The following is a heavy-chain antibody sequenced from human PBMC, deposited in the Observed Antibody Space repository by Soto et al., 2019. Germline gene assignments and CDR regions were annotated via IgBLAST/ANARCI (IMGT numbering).Heavy chain of an antibody. V-gene: IGHV3-30*18. CDR3: AKDRKAAGGGSFDY. CDR1: GFTFSGYD. CDR2: ISNDGSNE. Sequence: QVQVVESGGGVVQPGRSLRLSCAASGFTFSGYDMHWVRQAPGKGLAWVAVISNDGSNEYYADSVKGRFTSSRDNSINALHLQMNSLRNEDKAVYYCAKDRKAAGGGSFDYWGQGILVTVSS. D-gene: IGHD6-13*01. J-gene: IGHJ4*02.